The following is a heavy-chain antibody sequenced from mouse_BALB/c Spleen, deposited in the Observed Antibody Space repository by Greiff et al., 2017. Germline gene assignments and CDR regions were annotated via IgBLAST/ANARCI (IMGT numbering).Heavy chain of an antibody. CDR1: GYAFSSYW. J-gene: IGHJ2*01. V-gene: IGHV1-80*01. D-gene: IGHD2-1*01. Sequence: VMLVESGAELVRPGSSVKISCKASGYAFSSYWMNWVKQRPGQGLEWIGQIYPGDGDTNYNGKFKGKATLTADKSSSTAYMQLSSLTSEDSAVYFCARDGGNYYFDYWGQGTTLTVSS. CDR3: ARDGGNYYFDY. CDR2: IYPGDGDT.